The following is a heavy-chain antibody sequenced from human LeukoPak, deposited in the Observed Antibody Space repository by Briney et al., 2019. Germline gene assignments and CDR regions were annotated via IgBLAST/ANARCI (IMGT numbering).Heavy chain of an antibody. CDR2: IYYSGGT. CDR3: ARVESSGWSDY. D-gene: IGHD6-19*01. J-gene: IGHJ4*02. Sequence: PSETLSLTCTVSGGSISSSNYYWGWVRQPPGKGLEWIGSIYYSGGTYYNPSLKSRVTISIDTSKYQFYLSLRSVTAADTAVYYCARVESSGWSDYWGQGTLVTVSS. CDR1: GGSISSSNYY. V-gene: IGHV4-39*07.